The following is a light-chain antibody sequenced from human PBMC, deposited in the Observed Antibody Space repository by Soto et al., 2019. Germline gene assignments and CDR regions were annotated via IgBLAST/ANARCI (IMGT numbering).Light chain of an antibody. CDR3: SSFTNNNTRV. CDR2: EVS. V-gene: IGLV2-14*01. CDR1: SSDVGAYNY. Sequence: QSALTQPASVSGSPGQSIAISCTGTSSDVGAYNYVSWYQQHPGKAPKLVIYEVSNRPSGVSNRFSGSKSGNTASLTISGLQAEDEADYYCSSFTNNNTRVFGGGTKVTVL. J-gene: IGLJ3*02.